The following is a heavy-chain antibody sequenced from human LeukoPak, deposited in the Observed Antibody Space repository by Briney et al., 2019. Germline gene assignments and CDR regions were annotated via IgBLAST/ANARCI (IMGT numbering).Heavy chain of an antibody. CDR1: GDSISSSSYY. CDR3: ARHVRTVARSPWFDP. D-gene: IGHD4-17*01. V-gene: IGHV4-39*01. Sequence: SETLSLTCSVSGDSISSSSYYWGWIRQPPGEGLEWIGSISYSGTTYYNPSLKSRVTISVDTSKNQFSLKLSFVTAADTAVYYCARHVRTVARSPWFDPWGQGILVTVSS. CDR2: ISYSGTT. J-gene: IGHJ5*02.